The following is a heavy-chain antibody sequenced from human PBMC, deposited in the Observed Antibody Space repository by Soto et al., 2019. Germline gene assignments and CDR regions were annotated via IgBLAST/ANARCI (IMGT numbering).Heavy chain of an antibody. CDR2: IYYNGTT. CDR3: ARYYYDTSGYYYDY. D-gene: IGHD3-22*01. CDR1: GGSISSYY. Sequence: SSETLSLTCTVSGGSISSYYWSWIRQPPGKGLEWIGYIYYNGTTNYNPSLKSRVTMSVGTSKNQFSLKLSSVTDADTAVYYCARYYYDTSGYYYDYWGQGSLVTVSS. V-gene: IGHV4-59*13. J-gene: IGHJ4*02.